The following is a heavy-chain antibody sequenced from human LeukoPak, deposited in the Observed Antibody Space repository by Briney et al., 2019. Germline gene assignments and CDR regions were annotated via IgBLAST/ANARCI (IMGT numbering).Heavy chain of an antibody. CDR3: ARIVVVPAARISNWLDP. J-gene: IGHJ5*02. D-gene: IGHD2-2*01. CDR1: GGSFSGYY. V-gene: IGHV4-34*01. CDR2: INHSGST. Sequence: PSETLSLTCAVYGGSFSGYYWSWIRQPPGKGLEWIGEINHSGSTNYNPSLKSRVTISVDTSKNQFSLKLSSVTAADTAVYYCARIVVVPAARISNWLDPWGQGTLVTVSS.